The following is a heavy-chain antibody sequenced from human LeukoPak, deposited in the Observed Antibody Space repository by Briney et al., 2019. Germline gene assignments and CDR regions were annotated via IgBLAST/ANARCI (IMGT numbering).Heavy chain of an antibody. CDR1: DGSISSGGYY. Sequence: SETLSLTCTVSDGSISSGGYYWSWIRQHPGKGLEWIGYIYYSGSTYYNPSLKSRVTISVDTSKNQFSLKLSSVTAADTAVYYCARELTGSPPHFDYWGQGTLVTVSS. CDR2: IYYSGST. V-gene: IGHV4-31*03. CDR3: ARELTGSPPHFDY. D-gene: IGHD7-27*01. J-gene: IGHJ4*02.